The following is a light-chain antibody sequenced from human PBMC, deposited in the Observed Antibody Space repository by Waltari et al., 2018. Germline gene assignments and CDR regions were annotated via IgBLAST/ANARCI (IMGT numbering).Light chain of an antibody. J-gene: IGKJ3*01. Sequence: DIVMTQSPVSLPVTPGEPASISCRSSQNLLHSNGNNYLEWYLQKPGQSPLLLIYLGSKRGSGGPDRFSGRGSGTDFTLKIRRVEAEDVGVYYCMQALQSPLTFGPGTKVEIK. CDR1: QNLLHSNGNNY. CDR3: MQALQSPLT. V-gene: IGKV2-28*01. CDR2: LGS.